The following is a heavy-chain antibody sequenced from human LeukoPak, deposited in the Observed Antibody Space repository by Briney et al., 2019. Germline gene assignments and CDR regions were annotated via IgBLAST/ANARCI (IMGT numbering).Heavy chain of an antibody. CDR2: INHSGST. CDR1: GGSFSGYY. D-gene: IGHD3-22*01. J-gene: IGHJ4*02. V-gene: IGHV4-34*01. CDR3: ASQRGLDDSSGSVDY. Sequence: SETLPLTCAVYGGSFSGYYWSWIRQPPGKGLEWIGEINHSGSTNYNPSLKSRVTISVDTSKNQFSLKLSSVTAADTAVYYCASQRGLDDSSGSVDYWGQGTLVTVSS.